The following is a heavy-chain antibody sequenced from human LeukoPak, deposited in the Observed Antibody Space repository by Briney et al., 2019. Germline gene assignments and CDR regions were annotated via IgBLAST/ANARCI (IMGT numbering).Heavy chain of an antibody. CDR2: IKSKTDGGTT. V-gene: IGHV3-15*01. CDR1: GFTFSNAW. D-gene: IGHD2-2*01. CDR3: TTAVVPVAKAYSNLFSYYYYYYMDV. J-gene: IGHJ6*03. Sequence: GGSLRLSCAASGFTFSNAWMSWVRQAPGKGLEWVGRIKSKTDGGTTDYSAPVKGRFTISRDDSKYTLYLQMNSLKTEYTAVYYCTTAVVPVAKAYSNLFSYYYYYYMDVWGKGTTVTVSS.